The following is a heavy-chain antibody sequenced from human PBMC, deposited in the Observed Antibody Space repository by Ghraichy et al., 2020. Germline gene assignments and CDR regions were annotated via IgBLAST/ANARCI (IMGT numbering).Heavy chain of an antibody. CDR1: GYTFTGYY. J-gene: IGHJ4*02. CDR3: ARSFPNYYYDSSGYYYGDFDY. D-gene: IGHD3-22*01. Sequence: VKVSCKASGYTFTGYYMHWVRQAPGQGLEWMGWINPNSGGTNYAQKFQGWVTMTRDTSISTAYMELSRLRSDDTAVYYCARSFPNYYYDSSGYYYGDFDYWGQGTLVTVSS. CDR2: INPNSGGT. V-gene: IGHV1-2*04.